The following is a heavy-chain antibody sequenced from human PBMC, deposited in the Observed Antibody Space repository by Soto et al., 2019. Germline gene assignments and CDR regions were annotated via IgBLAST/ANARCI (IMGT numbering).Heavy chain of an antibody. D-gene: IGHD3-3*02. CDR1: GGTFSNSA. V-gene: IGHV1-69*12. CDR2: IMPIFRTP. CDR3: ARNKDRQLLGWNYYYGLDV. Sequence: QVQLEQSGAEVKKPGSSVKVSCKASGGTFSNSAISWVRQAPGHGLEWMGGIMPIFRTPDYAQKFQGRVTVTANESTSTAHMELSGLRSDDTAVYYCARNKDRQLLGWNYYYGLDVWGQGTTVTVSS. J-gene: IGHJ6*02.